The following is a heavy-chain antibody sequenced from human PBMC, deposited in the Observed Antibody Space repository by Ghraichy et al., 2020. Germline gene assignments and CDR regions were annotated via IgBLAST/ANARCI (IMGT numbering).Heavy chain of an antibody. Sequence: GGSLRLSCAASGFTFDDYTMHWVRQAPGKGLEWVSLISWDGGSTYYADSVKGRFTISRDNSKNSLYLQMNSLRTEDTALYYCAKDIAGAPIFGVVINPADYYYYGMDVWGQGTTVTVSS. CDR3: AKDIAGAPIFGVVINPADYYYYGMDV. D-gene: IGHD3-3*01. J-gene: IGHJ6*02. V-gene: IGHV3-43*01. CDR1: GFTFDDYT. CDR2: ISWDGGST.